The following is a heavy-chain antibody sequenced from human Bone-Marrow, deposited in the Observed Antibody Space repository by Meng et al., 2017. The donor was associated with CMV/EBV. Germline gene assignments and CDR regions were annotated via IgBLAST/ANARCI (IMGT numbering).Heavy chain of an antibody. CDR3: AREKGLLQETTDDAFDI. D-gene: IGHD3-22*01. CDR2: ISYDGSNK. Sequence: GGSLRLSCAASGLTFSSYWMNWVRQAPGKGLEWVAVISYDGSNKYYADSVKGRFTISRDNSKNTLYLQMNSLRAEDTAVYYCAREKGLLQETTDDAFDIWGQGKMVTVSS. CDR1: GLTFSSYW. V-gene: IGHV3-30*03. J-gene: IGHJ3*02.